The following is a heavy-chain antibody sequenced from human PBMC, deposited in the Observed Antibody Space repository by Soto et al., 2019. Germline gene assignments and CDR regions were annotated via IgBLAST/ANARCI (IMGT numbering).Heavy chain of an antibody. CDR1: GFTFSSYS. D-gene: IGHD3-10*01. CDR3: ARAITMVRGGIDLTHYSYMDV. Sequence: EVQVVESGGGLVQPGGSLRLSCAASGFTFSSYSMSWVRQAPGKGLEWVSYISSSSSTIYDADSVKGRFTISRDNAKNSLYLQMNSLRAEDTAVYYCARAITMVRGGIDLTHYSYMDVWGKGTTVNVSS. CDR2: ISSSSSTI. J-gene: IGHJ6*03. V-gene: IGHV3-48*01.